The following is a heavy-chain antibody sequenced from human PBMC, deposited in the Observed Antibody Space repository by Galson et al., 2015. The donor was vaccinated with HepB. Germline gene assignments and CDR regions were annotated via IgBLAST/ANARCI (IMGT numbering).Heavy chain of an antibody. CDR1: GGSFSGYY. Sequence: SETLSLTCTVYGGSFSGYYWSWIRQPPGKGLEWIGEINHSGSTNYNPSLKSRVTISVDTSKNQFSLKLSSVTAADTAVYYCARGWIYGDYSLGIDYWGQGTLVTVSS. J-gene: IGHJ4*02. CDR3: ARGWIYGDYSLGIDY. CDR2: INHSGST. V-gene: IGHV4-34*01. D-gene: IGHD4-17*01.